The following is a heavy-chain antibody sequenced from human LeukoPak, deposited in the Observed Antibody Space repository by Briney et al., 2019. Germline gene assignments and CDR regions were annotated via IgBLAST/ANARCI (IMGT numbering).Heavy chain of an antibody. CDR2: IYTSGST. J-gene: IGHJ6*03. D-gene: IGHD2-15*01. Sequence: PSETLSLTCTVSGGSISSYYWSWIRQPAGKGLEWIGRIYTSGSTNYNPSLKSRVTMSVDTSKNQFSLKLSSVTAADTAVYYCARESGYCSGGSCYFSNYYYYYYMDVWGKGTTVTISS. CDR1: GGSISSYY. CDR3: ARESGYCSGGSCYFSNYYYYYYMDV. V-gene: IGHV4-4*07.